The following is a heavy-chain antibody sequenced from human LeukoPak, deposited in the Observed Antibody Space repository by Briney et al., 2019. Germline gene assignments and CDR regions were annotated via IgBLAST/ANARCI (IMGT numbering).Heavy chain of an antibody. J-gene: IGHJ5*02. D-gene: IGHD2-15*01. CDR2: IYYSGST. CDR3: ARVLVVVAATAIWFDP. CDR1: GGSISSYY. V-gene: IGHV4-59*01. Sequence: SVTLSLTCTVSGGSISSYYWSWIRQAPGKGLEWIGYIYYSGSTNCNPSLKSRVTISVDTSKNQFSLKLSSVTAADTAVYYCARVLVVVAATAIWFDPWGQGTLVTVSS.